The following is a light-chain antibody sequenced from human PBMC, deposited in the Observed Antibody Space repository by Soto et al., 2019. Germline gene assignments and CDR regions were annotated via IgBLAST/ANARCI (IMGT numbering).Light chain of an antibody. CDR3: SSYAGSSNV. CDR1: SSDVGGYNY. Sequence: QSALTQPPSASGSPGQSVAISCTGTSSDVGGYNYVSWYQQHPGKAPKLTIYEVNKRPSGVPARFSGSKSGNTASLTVSGLQAEDEADYYCSSYAGSSNVFGTGTKVTVL. J-gene: IGLJ1*01. V-gene: IGLV2-8*01. CDR2: EVN.